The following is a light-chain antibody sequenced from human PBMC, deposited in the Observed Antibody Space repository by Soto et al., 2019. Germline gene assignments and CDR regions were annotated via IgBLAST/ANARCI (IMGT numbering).Light chain of an antibody. CDR2: KAS. J-gene: IGKJ4*01. CDR1: QGISSW. CDR3: QQYNSYPLT. Sequence: DIQMTQSPSTLSASVGDRVTITCRASQGISSWLAWYQQKPGKAPKLLIYKASSLESGVPSRFSASGPGTEFTLTISSLQPDDFATYYCQQYNSYPLTVGGGTKVDIK. V-gene: IGKV1-5*03.